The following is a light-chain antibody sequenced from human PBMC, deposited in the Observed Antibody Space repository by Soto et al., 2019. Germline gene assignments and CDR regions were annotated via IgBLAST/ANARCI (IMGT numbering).Light chain of an antibody. V-gene: IGKV3-11*01. Sequence: IVLTQSPGILSLSPGERATLSCRASQSVTNSSLAWYQQKPGQAPRLLIYDASNRATGIPARFSGSGSGTDFTLTISSLEPEDFAVYYCQQRSNWPPTFGQGTRLEIK. CDR3: QQRSNWPPT. CDR1: QSVTNS. J-gene: IGKJ5*01. CDR2: DAS.